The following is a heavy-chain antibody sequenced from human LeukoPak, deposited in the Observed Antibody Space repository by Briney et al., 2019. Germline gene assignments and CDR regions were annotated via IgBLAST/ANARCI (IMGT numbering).Heavy chain of an antibody. CDR1: GGSISSYY. CDR3: ARDQGGTEDYDFWSGYSDWFDP. D-gene: IGHD3-3*01. J-gene: IGHJ5*02. V-gene: IGHV4-4*07. Sequence: SETLSLTCTVSGGSISSYYWSWIRQPAGKGLEWIGRIYTSGSTNYDPSLKSRVTMSVDTSKNQFSLKLSSVTAADTAVYYCARDQGGTEDYDFWSGYSDWFDPWGQGTLVTVSS. CDR2: IYTSGST.